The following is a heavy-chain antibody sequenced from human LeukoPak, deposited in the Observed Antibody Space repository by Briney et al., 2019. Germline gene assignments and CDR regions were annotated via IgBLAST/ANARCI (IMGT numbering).Heavy chain of an antibody. CDR1: GFTFRNYW. V-gene: IGHV3-7*05. D-gene: IGHD1-7*01. Sequence: PGGSLRLSCSASGFTFRNYWMSWVRQAPGTGLEWVAKIKQDGSEKYYVDSVKGRFTISRDNAKNSLYLQMNSLRAEDTAVYYCASRTYTQNFDYWGQGTLVTVSS. CDR2: IKQDGSEK. CDR3: ASRTYTQNFDY. J-gene: IGHJ4*02.